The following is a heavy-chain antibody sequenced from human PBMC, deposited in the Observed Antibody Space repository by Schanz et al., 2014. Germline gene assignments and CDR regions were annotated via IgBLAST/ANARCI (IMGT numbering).Heavy chain of an antibody. D-gene: IGHD3-3*01. CDR1: GGSISSGGYY. CDR3: ARGLPPVAEWSAY. Sequence: QVQLQESGPGLVKPSQTLSLTCTVSGGSISSGGYYWSWIRQHPGKGLEWIGYIYYSGSTYYNPSLKSRVTITMPTSKKQFSLKLSSVTAADTAVYYCARGLPPVAEWSAYWGQGSLVTVSS. J-gene: IGHJ4*02. V-gene: IGHV4-31*03. CDR2: IYYSGST.